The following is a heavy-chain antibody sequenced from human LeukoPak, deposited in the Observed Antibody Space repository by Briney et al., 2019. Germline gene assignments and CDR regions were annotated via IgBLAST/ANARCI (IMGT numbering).Heavy chain of an antibody. CDR1: GFTFSTYN. Sequence: PGGSLRLSCAASGFTFSTYNMNWVRQAPGKGLEWVSSISINSGYIYYANSVKGRFTISRDNAKNSLYLQMNSPRAEDTAVYYCARDRNYYDSSGYYSLVDYWGQGTLVTVSS. CDR3: ARDRNYYDSSGYYSLVDY. CDR2: ISINSGYI. J-gene: IGHJ4*02. V-gene: IGHV3-21*01. D-gene: IGHD3-22*01.